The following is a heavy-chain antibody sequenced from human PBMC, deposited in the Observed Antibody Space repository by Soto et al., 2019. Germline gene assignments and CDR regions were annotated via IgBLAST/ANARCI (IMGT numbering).Heavy chain of an antibody. CDR2: INSDGSRI. Sequence: EVQLVESGGGLVQPGGSLRLSCAASGFTFSSQWMYWVRQSPGKGPVWVSYINSDGSRIAYADSVKGRFTISRDNVKNRLYMQMNSLRVQDTAVYYCVRDIRWGRGTLVTVSS. CDR3: VRDIR. V-gene: IGHV3-74*03. CDR1: GFTFSSQW. J-gene: IGHJ4*02.